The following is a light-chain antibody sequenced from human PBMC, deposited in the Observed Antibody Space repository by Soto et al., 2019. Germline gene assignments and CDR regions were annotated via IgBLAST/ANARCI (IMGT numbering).Light chain of an antibody. CDR2: AAC. CDR3: LQHNEYPRT. CDR1: QDIRNG. Sequence: DIQMTQSPPAMSASVGDGVTITCRASQDIRNGLAWFQQKPGQVPKRLIYAACSLQSGVPSRFSAYGSGTEFNLSISSLQPEDLATYYCLQHNEYPRTFGQGTKVEF. J-gene: IGKJ1*01. V-gene: IGKV1-17*03.